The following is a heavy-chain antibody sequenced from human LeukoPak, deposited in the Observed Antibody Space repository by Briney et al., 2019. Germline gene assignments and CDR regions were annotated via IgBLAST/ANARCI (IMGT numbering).Heavy chain of an antibody. CDR3: ARVEWELLYYFDY. D-gene: IGHD1-26*01. CDR2: ISYDGSNK. J-gene: IGHJ4*02. CDR1: GFTFSSYA. V-gene: IGHV3-30-3*01. Sequence: PGGSLRLSCAASGFTFSSYAMHWVRQAPGKGLEWVAVISYDGSNKYYADSVKGRFTISRDNSKNTLYLQMNSLRAEDTAVYYCARVEWELLYYFDYWGQGTLVTVSS.